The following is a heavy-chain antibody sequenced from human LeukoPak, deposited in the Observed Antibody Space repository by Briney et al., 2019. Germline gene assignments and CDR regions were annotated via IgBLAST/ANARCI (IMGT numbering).Heavy chain of an antibody. V-gene: IGHV5-51*01. D-gene: IGHD3-10*01. CDR1: GYSFTNYW. CDR2: IHPDDSDT. Sequence: GESLKISCKGSGYSFTNYWIGWVRQMPGKGLEWMGIIHPDDSDTRYSPSFQGQVTISADKSISTAYLRWSSLKASDTAMYYCARQTRDGSGSRGYSFDFWGQGTLVTVSS. CDR3: ARQTRDGSGSRGYSFDF. J-gene: IGHJ4*02.